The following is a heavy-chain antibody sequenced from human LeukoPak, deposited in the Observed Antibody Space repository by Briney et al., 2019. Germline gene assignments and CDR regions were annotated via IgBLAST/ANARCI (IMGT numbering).Heavy chain of an antibody. Sequence: PSETLSLTCRVSGGSISSYHWSWTRQPAGKELEWVGRIFHSGSTDYNPSLKSRVTMSVDTSKNQFSLNMTSVTAADTAVYYCAREMDSSGYYWLDYWGRGTLVTVSS. D-gene: IGHD3-22*01. CDR3: AREMDSSGYYWLDY. V-gene: IGHV4-4*07. CDR1: GGSISSYH. J-gene: IGHJ4*02. CDR2: IFHSGST.